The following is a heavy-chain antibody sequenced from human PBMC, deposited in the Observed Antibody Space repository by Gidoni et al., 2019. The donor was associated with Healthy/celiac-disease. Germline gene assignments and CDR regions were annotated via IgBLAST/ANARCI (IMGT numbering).Heavy chain of an antibody. CDR1: GFTFSSYR. J-gene: IGHJ6*02. CDR3: ARVGCSGGSCYYYYYGMDV. V-gene: IGHV3-21*01. CDR2: ISSSSSYI. D-gene: IGHD2-15*01. Sequence: EVQLAESGGGLVKPGGSLRLSCAASGFTFSSYRMHCVRQAPGKGLEWIASISSSSSYIYYADSVKGRFTISRDNAKNSLYLQMNSLRAEDTAVYYCARVGCSGGSCYYYYYGMDVWGQGTTVTVSS.